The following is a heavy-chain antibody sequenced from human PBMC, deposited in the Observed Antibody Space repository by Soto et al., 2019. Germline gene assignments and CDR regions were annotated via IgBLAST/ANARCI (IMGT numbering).Heavy chain of an antibody. CDR1: GGTFTSHA. CDR2: IIPFFKAT. V-gene: IGHV1-69*01. D-gene: IGHD3-16*01. CDR3: AGDVKVNYYDSTYYYYAMDV. Sequence: QVQLVQSGAEVKMPESSVQVSCKASGGTFTSHAISWVRQAPGQGLEWMGVIIPFFKATNYAQKFQGRVTITADDSMTTVYMDLCSLTADDTAIYYCAGDVKVNYYDSTYYYYAMDVWGQGTTVTVSS. J-gene: IGHJ6*02.